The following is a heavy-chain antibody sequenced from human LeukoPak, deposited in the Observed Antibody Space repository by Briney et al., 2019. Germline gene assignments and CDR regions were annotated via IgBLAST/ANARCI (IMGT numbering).Heavy chain of an antibody. CDR1: GYTFSDYF. Sequence: GASVKVSCKASGYTFSDYFVHWVRQAPGQGLEWMGWINPKSGVTKYAQKFQGRVTKVWDTATSTVYMDLSSLTSDDTAVYFCARGWGSLYYFDFWGQGTLVTVSS. CDR3: ARGWGSLYYFDF. J-gene: IGHJ4*02. V-gene: IGHV1-2*02. D-gene: IGHD3-16*01. CDR2: INPKSGVT.